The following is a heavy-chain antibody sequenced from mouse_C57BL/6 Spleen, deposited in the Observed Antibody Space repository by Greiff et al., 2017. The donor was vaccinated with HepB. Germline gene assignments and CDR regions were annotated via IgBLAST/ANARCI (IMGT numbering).Heavy chain of an antibody. J-gene: IGHJ2*01. Sequence: EVQLQESGAELVRPGASVKLSCTASGFNIKDDYMHWVKQRPEQGLEWIGWIDPENGDTEYASKFQGKATITADTSSNTAYLQLSSLTSEDTAVYYCTTGMVTTTPYFDYWGQGTTLTVSS. CDR2: IDPENGDT. CDR1: GFNIKDDY. CDR3: TTGMVTTTPYFDY. D-gene: IGHD2-2*01. V-gene: IGHV14-4*01.